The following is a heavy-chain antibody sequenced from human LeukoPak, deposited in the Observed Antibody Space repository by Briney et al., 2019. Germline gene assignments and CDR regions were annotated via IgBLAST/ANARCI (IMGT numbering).Heavy chain of an antibody. Sequence: PGRSLRLSCAASGFTFSSYAMHWVRQAPGKGLEWVAVISYDGSNKYYADSVKGRFTISRDNSKNTLYLQMNSLRAEDTAVYYCARVVVAATYDSYYYYYYMDVWGKGTTVTVSS. CDR1: GFTFSSYA. CDR3: ARVVVAATYDSYYYYYYMDV. CDR2: ISYDGSNK. V-gene: IGHV3-30*04. J-gene: IGHJ6*03. D-gene: IGHD2-15*01.